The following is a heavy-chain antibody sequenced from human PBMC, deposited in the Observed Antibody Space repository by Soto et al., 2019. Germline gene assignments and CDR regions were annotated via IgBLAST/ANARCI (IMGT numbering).Heavy chain of an antibody. D-gene: IGHD3-10*01. CDR3: ARRDYYVSGSYSNPHYGDV. CDR1: GDNFTSYL. Sequence: GESLKISFKGSGDNFTSYLIGWVRQMPVKGLEWMRIIYPGDSDTRYSPSFQGKVTISADKSISTAYLQWSSLEASDTAMYYCARRDYYVSGSYSNPHYGDVWAPGKLETVS. CDR2: IYPGDSDT. J-gene: IGHJ3*01. V-gene: IGHV5-51*01.